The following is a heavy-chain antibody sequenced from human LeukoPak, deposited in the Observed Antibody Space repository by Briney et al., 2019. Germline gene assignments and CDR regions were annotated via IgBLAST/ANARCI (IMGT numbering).Heavy chain of an antibody. D-gene: IGHD5-18*01. CDR3: ARDNIDSYGPNFDY. CDR2: IYYSGST. J-gene: IGHJ4*02. V-gene: IGHV4-59*01. Sequence: SETLSLTCTVSGGSISSYYWSWIRQPPRKGLEWIGYIYYSGSTNYNPSLKSRVTISVDTSKNQFSLKLSSVTAADTAVYYCARDNIDSYGPNFDYWGQGTLVTVSS. CDR1: GGSISSYY.